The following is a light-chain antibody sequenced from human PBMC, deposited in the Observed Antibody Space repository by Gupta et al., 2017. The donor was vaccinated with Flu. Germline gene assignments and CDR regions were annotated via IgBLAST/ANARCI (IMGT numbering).Light chain of an antibody. CDR1: QGISNS. V-gene: IGKV1-27*01. J-gene: IGKJ3*01. Sequence: DIQMTQSPSSLSASVGDRVTITCRASQGISNSLAWYQQKPGKGPELLIYAASTLQSGVPSRFSGSGSGTDFSLTISSLQPEDVATYYCQKYNGAPFTFGQGTKVDMK. CDR3: QKYNGAPFT. CDR2: AAS.